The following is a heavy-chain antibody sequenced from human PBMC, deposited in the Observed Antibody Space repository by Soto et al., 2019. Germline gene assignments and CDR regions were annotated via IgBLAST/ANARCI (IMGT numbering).Heavy chain of an antibody. CDR1: GGSISSSSYY. Sequence: SETLSLTCTVSGGSISSSSYYWGWIRQPPGKGLEWIGSIYYSGSTYYNPSLKSRVTISVDTSKNQFSLKLSSVTAADTAVYYCARHGSSEARYDFWSGYYTGGVYYYYGMDVWGQGTTVTVSS. CDR2: IYYSGST. CDR3: ARHGSSEARYDFWSGYYTGGVYYYYGMDV. J-gene: IGHJ6*02. D-gene: IGHD3-3*01. V-gene: IGHV4-39*01.